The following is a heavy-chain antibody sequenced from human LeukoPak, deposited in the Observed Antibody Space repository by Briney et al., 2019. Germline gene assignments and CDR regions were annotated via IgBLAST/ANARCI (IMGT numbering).Heavy chain of an antibody. D-gene: IGHD6-13*01. Sequence: GGSLRLSCAASGFTFSRNNMNWVRKAPGKGLEWISYISFSSDMIYYADSVKGRFTISRDNAKNSLYLQMNSLRAEDTAVYYCARVPVASDGTCFDSWGQGTLVIVSS. J-gene: IGHJ4*02. CDR1: GFTFSRNN. CDR2: ISFSSDMI. CDR3: ARVPVASDGTCFDS. V-gene: IGHV3-48*04.